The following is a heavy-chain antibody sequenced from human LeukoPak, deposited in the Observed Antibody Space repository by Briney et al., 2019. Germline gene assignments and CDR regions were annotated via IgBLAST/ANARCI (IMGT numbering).Heavy chain of an antibody. Sequence: GRSLRLSCAASGFTFSSYGMHWDRQAPGKGLEWVAVISYDGSNKYYADSVKGRFTISRDNSKNTLYLQMNSLRAEDTAVYYCANSHMFDYWGQGTLVTVSS. J-gene: IGHJ4*02. CDR2: ISYDGSNK. V-gene: IGHV3-30*18. CDR3: ANSHMFDY. CDR1: GFTFSSYG. D-gene: IGHD2-21*01.